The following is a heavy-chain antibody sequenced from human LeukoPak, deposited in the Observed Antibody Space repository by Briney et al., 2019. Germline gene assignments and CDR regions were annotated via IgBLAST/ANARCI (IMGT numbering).Heavy chain of an antibody. Sequence: PSETLSLTCAVYGGSFSGYYWSWIRQPPGKGLEWIGEINHSGSTNYNPSLKSRVTMSVDTSKNQFSLKLSSVTAADTAVYYCARDRYYYDSSGPYYFDYWGQGTLVTVSS. V-gene: IGHV4-34*01. CDR3: ARDRYYYDSSGPYYFDY. CDR1: GGSFSGYY. D-gene: IGHD3-22*01. J-gene: IGHJ4*02. CDR2: INHSGST.